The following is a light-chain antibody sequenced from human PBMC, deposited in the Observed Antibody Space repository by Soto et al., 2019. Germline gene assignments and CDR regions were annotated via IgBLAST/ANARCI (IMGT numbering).Light chain of an antibody. V-gene: IGKV3-20*01. CDR2: GAS. CDR3: QQYGSSPQS. Sequence: EIVLTQSPGTLSLSPGERATLSCRASQSVSSSDLAWYQQKPGQAPRLLIYGASSRATGIPDRFSGSGSGTDFTLTISRLEPVDFAVYYCQQYGSSPQSFGQGTKLVIK. J-gene: IGKJ2*01. CDR1: QSVSSSD.